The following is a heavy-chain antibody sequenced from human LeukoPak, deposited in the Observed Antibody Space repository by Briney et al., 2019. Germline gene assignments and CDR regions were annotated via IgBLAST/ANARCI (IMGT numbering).Heavy chain of an antibody. CDR2: IYYSGST. CDR3: AREGQQPLVPPDY. Sequence: SETLSLTCTVSGGSISSSSYYWGWIRQPPGKGLEWIGSIYYSGSTYYNPSLKSRVTISVDTSKNQFSLKLSSVTAADTAVYYCAREGQQPLVPPDYWGQGTLVTVSS. CDR1: GGSISSSSYY. J-gene: IGHJ4*02. D-gene: IGHD6-13*01. V-gene: IGHV4-39*02.